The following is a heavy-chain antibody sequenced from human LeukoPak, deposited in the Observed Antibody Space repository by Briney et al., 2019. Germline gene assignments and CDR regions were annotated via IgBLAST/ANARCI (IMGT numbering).Heavy chain of an antibody. J-gene: IGHJ4*02. D-gene: IGHD6-13*01. Sequence: GGSLRLSCAASGFTFSSYEMNWVRQAPGKGLGWVSYISSSGSTIYYADSVKGRFTISRDNAKNSLYLQMNSLRAEDTAVYYCARDRGRIAAAVTFDYWGQGTLVTVSS. V-gene: IGHV3-48*03. CDR3: ARDRGRIAAAVTFDY. CDR1: GFTFSSYE. CDR2: ISSSGSTI.